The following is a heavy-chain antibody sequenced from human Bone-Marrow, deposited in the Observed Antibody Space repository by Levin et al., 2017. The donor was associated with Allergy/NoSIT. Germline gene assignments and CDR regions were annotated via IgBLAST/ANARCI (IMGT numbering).Heavy chain of an antibody. V-gene: IGHV3-23*01. CDR3: AKERSVAPNWFDP. J-gene: IGHJ5*02. CDR1: GFSFANYA. CDR2: ITASGPNT. D-gene: IGHD1-26*01. Sequence: GALRLSCVASGFSFANYAISWVRQAPGKGLEWVSAITASGPNTYYTDSVKGRFTISRDNSKNTVYLQMAGLRAEDTAMYYCAKERSVAPNWFDPWGHGTLVTVSS.